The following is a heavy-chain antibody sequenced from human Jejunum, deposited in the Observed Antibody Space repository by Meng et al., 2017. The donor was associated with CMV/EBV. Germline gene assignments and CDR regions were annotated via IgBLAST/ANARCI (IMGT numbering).Heavy chain of an antibody. V-gene: IGHV4-39*07. CDR2: IYYGGST. J-gene: IGHJ6*02. CDR3: ARDRVHFSDDYYYYGMDV. Sequence: TYYWGCIRQPPGRGLEWIASIYYGGSTYYRPSLKSRVTISVDTSKNQFSLSLSSVTAADTAVYYCARDRVHFSDDYYYYGMDVWGLGTTVTVSS. CDR1: TYY. D-gene: IGHD1-1*01.